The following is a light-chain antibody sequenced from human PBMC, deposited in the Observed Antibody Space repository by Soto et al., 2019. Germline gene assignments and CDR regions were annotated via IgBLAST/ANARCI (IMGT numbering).Light chain of an antibody. Sequence: DIQMTQSPSSLSASVGDRVTITCRASQGISSWLAWYQQKPGKAPKLLIYDASSLESGVPSRFSGSGYGTEFTITISSLQPDDFAVYYCQQRQDGIPFGQGTRLEIK. V-gene: IGKV1-5*01. CDR2: DAS. CDR3: QQRQDGIP. J-gene: IGKJ5*01. CDR1: QGISSW.